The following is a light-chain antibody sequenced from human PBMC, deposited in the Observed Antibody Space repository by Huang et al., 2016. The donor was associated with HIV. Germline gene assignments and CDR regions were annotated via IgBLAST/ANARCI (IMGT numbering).Light chain of an antibody. Sequence: DIQMTQFPSSLSASVGGRVNITCRASKNNNYFLNWFQQKPGKAPKLLIYTASFLQSVCPSRFSGSGSGTDFTLTISSLQPEDFATYDCQQSYRTPPTFGQGSKLEIK. J-gene: IGKJ2*01. CDR3: QQSYRTPPT. CDR1: KNNNYF. V-gene: IGKV1-39*01. CDR2: TAS.